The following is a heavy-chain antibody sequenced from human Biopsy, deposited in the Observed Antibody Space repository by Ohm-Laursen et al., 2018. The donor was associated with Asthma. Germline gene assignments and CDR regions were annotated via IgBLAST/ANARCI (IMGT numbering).Heavy chain of an antibody. CDR2: IWYDGSNK. V-gene: IGHV3-33*01. Sequence: SLRLSCAAFGFTFSSSGMHWVRQAPGKGLEGVAVIWYDGSNKYYADSVKGRFTISRDNSKNTLYLQMNSLRAEDTAVYYCARGGLGYCSSTSCYQNYYYGMDVWGQGTTVTVSS. CDR3: ARGGLGYCSSTSCYQNYYYGMDV. CDR1: GFTFSSSG. D-gene: IGHD2-2*01. J-gene: IGHJ6*02.